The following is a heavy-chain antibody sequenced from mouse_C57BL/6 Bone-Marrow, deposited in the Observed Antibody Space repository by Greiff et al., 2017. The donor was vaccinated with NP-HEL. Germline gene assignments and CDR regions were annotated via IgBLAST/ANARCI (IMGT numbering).Heavy chain of an antibody. CDR2: LDPSDSYT. D-gene: IGHD1-1*01. CDR3: ARKAYYGRSYEFAY. V-gene: IGHV1-50*01. J-gene: IGHJ3*01. CDR1: GYTFTTYW. Sequence: QVHVKQPGAELVKPGASVKLSCKASGYTFTTYWMQWVKQRPGQGLEWIGELDPSDSYTNYNQKFKGKATLTVDTSSSKANMQLSSLTSEDSAVYYCARKAYYGRSYEFAYWGQGTLVTVSA.